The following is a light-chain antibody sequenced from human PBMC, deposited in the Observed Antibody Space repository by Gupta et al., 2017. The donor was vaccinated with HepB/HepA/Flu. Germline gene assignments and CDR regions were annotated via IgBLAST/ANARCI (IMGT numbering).Light chain of an antibody. Sequence: DIVMTQSPDSLAVSLGERATINCKSSQSVLYSSNNKNCLAWYQQKPGQPPKLLIYGASTRESGVPDRFSGSGSGTDFTLTIGSLQAEDVGVYYCQQYYTTPRTFGQGTTVEIK. J-gene: IGKJ1*01. V-gene: IGKV4-1*01. CDR2: GAS. CDR3: QQYYTTPRT. CDR1: QSVLYSSNNKNC.